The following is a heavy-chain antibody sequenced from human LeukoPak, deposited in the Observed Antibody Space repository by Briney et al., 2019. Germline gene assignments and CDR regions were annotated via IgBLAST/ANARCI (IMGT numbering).Heavy chain of an antibody. J-gene: IGHJ4*02. CDR3: AKDPVPGAYYDSSGYYATGFDY. D-gene: IGHD3-22*01. Sequence: GGSLRLSCAASGFTFSSYAMSWVRQVPGKGLEWVSAISGSGGSTYYADSVKGRFTISRDNSKNTLYLQMNSLRAEDTAVYYCAKDPVPGAYYDSSGYYATGFDYWGQGTLVTVSS. CDR1: GFTFSSYA. V-gene: IGHV3-23*01. CDR2: ISGSGGST.